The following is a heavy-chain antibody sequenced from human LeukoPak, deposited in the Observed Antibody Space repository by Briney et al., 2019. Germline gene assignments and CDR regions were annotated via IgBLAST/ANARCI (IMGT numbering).Heavy chain of an antibody. V-gene: IGHV4-39*01. J-gene: IGHJ4*02. Sequence: PSETLSLTCSVSGGSISSATYYWGWIRQPPGKGLGRIGCFYYSASTYYKPSLKTRVTISVDTSKNQFSLKLSSVTAADTAVYYCATTLVTSTPCPSGFDYWGQGTLVTVSS. CDR2: FYYSAST. CDR3: ATTLVTSTPCPSGFDY. D-gene: IGHD1-26*01. CDR1: GGSISSATYY.